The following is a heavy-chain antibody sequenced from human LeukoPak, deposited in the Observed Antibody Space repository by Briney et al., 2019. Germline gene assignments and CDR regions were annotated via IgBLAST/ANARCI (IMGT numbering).Heavy chain of an antibody. V-gene: IGHV3-73*01. J-gene: IGHJ4*02. CDR1: GFTFSDSV. D-gene: IGHD4-23*01. Sequence: GGSLKLSCAASGFTFSDSVMHWVRQASGKGLEWVGRIRGKAHNYATAYAESMRGRFTISRDDSNNTAYLQMNSLKTEDTAVYYCTRPDYGGDHSSDYWGQGTLVTASS. CDR3: TRPDYGGDHSSDY. CDR2: IRGKAHNYAT.